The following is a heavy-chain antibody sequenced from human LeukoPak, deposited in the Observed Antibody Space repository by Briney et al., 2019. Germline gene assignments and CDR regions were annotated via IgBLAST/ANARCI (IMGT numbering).Heavy chain of an antibody. CDR2: IRYDGSNK. CDR1: GFTFSSYG. V-gene: IGHV3-30*02. CDR3: ARPIYDSSGYYPFGY. Sequence: PGGSLRLSCAASGFTFSSYGMHWVRQAPGKGLEWVAFIRYDGSNKYYADSVKGRFTISRDNSKNTLYLQMNSLRAEDTAVYYCARPIYDSSGYYPFGYWGQGTLVTVSS. J-gene: IGHJ4*02. D-gene: IGHD3-22*01.